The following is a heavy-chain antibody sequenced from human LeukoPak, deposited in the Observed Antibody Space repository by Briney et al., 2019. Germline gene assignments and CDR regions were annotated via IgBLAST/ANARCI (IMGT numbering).Heavy chain of an antibody. Sequence: GGSLRLSCAASGFTFDDYTMHWVRQAPGKGLEWVSLISWDGGSTYYADSVKGRFTISRDNSKNSLYLQMNSLRTEDTALYYCAKARTGLLWFGESYGMDVWGQGTTVTVSS. D-gene: IGHD3-10*01. J-gene: IGHJ6*02. CDR3: AKARTGLLWFGESYGMDV. CDR2: ISWDGGST. CDR1: GFTFDDYT. V-gene: IGHV3-43*01.